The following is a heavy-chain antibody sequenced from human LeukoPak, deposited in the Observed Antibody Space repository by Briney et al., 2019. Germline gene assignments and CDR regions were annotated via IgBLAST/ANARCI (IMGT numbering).Heavy chain of an antibody. CDR1: GFTFSTYA. Sequence: PGGSLRLSCAASGFTFSTYAMSWVRQGPGKGLEWVASISGNGGSTYVADSVKGRFTISRDNSKNTLYLQMHSLRAEDTALCFCARGGSVIARLIASDWGQGTLVAVSS. CDR2: ISGNGGST. J-gene: IGHJ4*02. D-gene: IGHD3-16*01. CDR3: ARGGSVIARLIASD. V-gene: IGHV3-23*01.